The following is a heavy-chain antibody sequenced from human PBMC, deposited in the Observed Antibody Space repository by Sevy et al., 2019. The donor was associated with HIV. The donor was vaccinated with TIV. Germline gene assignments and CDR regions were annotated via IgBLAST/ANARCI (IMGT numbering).Heavy chain of an antibody. CDR2: VYYSGRT. CDR1: GGSISSFY. J-gene: IGHJ3*02. Sequence: SETLSLTCTVSGGSISSFYWSWIRQPPGKGLEWIGYVYYSGRTYYNPSLKSRVTISLDTSKNQFSLKLSSVTAADTAMYYCVRRDDSTGYYRTDAFDIWGQGTMVTVSS. CDR3: VRRDDSTGYYRTDAFDI. D-gene: IGHD3-22*01. V-gene: IGHV4-59*12.